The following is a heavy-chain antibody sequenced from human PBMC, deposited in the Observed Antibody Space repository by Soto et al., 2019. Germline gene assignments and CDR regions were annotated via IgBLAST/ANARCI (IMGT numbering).Heavy chain of an antibody. D-gene: IGHD2-15*01. CDR1: GYTFTSYG. CDR3: ARALYCSGDSCYSDY. V-gene: IGHV1-18*01. Sequence: ASVKVSCKASGYTFTSYGISWVRQAPGQGLEWMGWISAYNGNTNYAQKLQGRVTMTTDTSTSTAYMELRSLRSDDTAVYYCARALYCSGDSCYSDYWGQGTLVTVSS. J-gene: IGHJ4*02. CDR2: ISAYNGNT.